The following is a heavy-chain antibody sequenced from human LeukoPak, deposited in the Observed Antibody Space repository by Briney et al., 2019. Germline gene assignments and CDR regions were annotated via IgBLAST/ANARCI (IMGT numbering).Heavy chain of an antibody. CDR3: ATYSSSWYGMDV. CDR1: GYTFTSYY. J-gene: IGHJ6*02. V-gene: IGHV1-46*01. D-gene: IGHD6-13*01. CDR2: INPSGGST. Sequence: GASVKVSCKASGYTFTSYYMHWVRQAPGQGLEWMGIINPSGGSTSYAQKFQGRVTMTRDTSTSTVYMELSSLRSEDTAVYYCATYSSSWYGMDVWGQGTTVTVSS.